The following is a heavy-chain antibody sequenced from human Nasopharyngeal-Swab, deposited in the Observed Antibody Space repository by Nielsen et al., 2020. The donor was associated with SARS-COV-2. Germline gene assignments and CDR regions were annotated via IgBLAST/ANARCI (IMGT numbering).Heavy chain of an antibody. D-gene: IGHD3-9*01. Sequence: GESLKISSAASGFTFTSYAMNWVRQAPGKGLEWLSAVNGNGADTYYADSVKGRFTISKDNSKNTLYLHMNSLRAEDTAVYYCAKDLTGYYAPLDQWGQGVLVTVSS. CDR2: VNGNGADT. CDR1: GFTFTSYA. V-gene: IGHV3-23*01. CDR3: AKDLTGYYAPLDQ. J-gene: IGHJ4*02.